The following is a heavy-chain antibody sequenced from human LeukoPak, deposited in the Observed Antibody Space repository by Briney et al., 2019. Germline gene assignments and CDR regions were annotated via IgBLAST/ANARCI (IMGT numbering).Heavy chain of an antibody. V-gene: IGHV1-69*05. D-gene: IGHD5-18*01. Sequence: SVKVSCKVSGGTFSYAISWVRQAPGQGLEWMGGNIPIFGTTDYAQNFQGRVTFTTDESTSTAYMELSSLRSEDTAVYYCARGAWGYNYGYHNYWGQGTLVTVPS. CDR1: GGTFSYA. J-gene: IGHJ4*02. CDR3: ARGAWGYNYGYHNY. CDR2: NIPIFGTT.